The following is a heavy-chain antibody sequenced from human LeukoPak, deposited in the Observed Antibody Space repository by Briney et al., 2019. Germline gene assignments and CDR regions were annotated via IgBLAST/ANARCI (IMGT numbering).Heavy chain of an antibody. D-gene: IGHD3-16*01. V-gene: IGHV3-21*01. CDR3: ARVVWGQLTYYFDY. CDR2: ISGSSSYI. J-gene: IGHJ4*02. Sequence: PGGSLRLSCAASGFTFSSYTMKWVRQAPGKRLEWVSSISGSSSYIYYADSVKGRFTISRDNAKNSLYLQMHSLRAEDTAVYYCARVVWGQLTYYFDYWGQGTLVTVSS. CDR1: GFTFSSYT.